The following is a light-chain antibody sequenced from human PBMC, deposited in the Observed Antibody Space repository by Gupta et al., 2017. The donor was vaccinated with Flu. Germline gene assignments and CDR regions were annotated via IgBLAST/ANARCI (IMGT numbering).Light chain of an antibody. CDR1: QNIRNY. Sequence: PSSLSASMRDRVTITCRASQNIRNYLNWYQQRPGKAPTLLIYTTSTLQSGVPSRFSGSGSGRDFTLTISSLQPEDFATYYCQQSFSTPFSFGQGTXVDLK. CDR2: TTS. V-gene: IGKV1-39*01. J-gene: IGKJ3*01. CDR3: QQSFSTPFS.